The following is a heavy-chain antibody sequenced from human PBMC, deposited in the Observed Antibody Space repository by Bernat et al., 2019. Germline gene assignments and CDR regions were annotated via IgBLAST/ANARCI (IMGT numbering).Heavy chain of an antibody. CDR3: AKAANYYGSGSYPGPLDAFDI. CDR1: GFTFSSYG. D-gene: IGHD3-10*01. V-gene: IGHV3-30*18. CDR2: ISSDGSNN. Sequence: QVQLVESGGGVVQPGRSLRLSCAASGFTFSSYGMHWVRQAPGKGLEWVAVISSDGSNNSYADSVTGRFTISRDNSKHTLYLQMNSLRAEDTAVYYCAKAANYYGSGSYPGPLDAFDIWGQGTMVTVSS. J-gene: IGHJ3*02.